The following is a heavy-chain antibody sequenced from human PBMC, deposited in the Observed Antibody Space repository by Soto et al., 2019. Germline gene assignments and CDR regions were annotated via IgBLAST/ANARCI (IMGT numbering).Heavy chain of an antibody. CDR3: VSVVAIPGYPDN. Sequence: QVQLVQSGAEVRQPASSVKVSCKTSGGTFSSYAISWVRQAPGQGLDWMGGIVPIVDTSTYAQKFQGRVTITADESTSTVYMEMSSLRSDDTAVYYCVSVVAIPGYPDNWGQGTLVTVSS. D-gene: IGHD5-12*01. V-gene: IGHV1-69*12. CDR2: IVPIVDTS. CDR1: GGTFSSYA. J-gene: IGHJ4*02.